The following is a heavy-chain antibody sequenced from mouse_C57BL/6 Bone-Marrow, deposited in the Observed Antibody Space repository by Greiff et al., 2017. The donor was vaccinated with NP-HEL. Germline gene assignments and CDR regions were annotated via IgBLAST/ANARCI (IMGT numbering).Heavy chain of an antibody. CDR2: IDPSDSET. CDR1: GYTFTSYW. D-gene: IGHD1-1*01. J-gene: IGHJ4*01. Sequence: QVQLQQPGAELVRPGSSVKLSCKASGYTFTSYWMHWVKQRPIQGLEWIGNIDPSDSETHYNQKFKDKATLTVDKSSSTAYMQLSSLTSEDSAVYYGARSRYGSDAMDYWGQGTSVTVSS. V-gene: IGHV1-52*01. CDR3: ARSRYGSDAMDY.